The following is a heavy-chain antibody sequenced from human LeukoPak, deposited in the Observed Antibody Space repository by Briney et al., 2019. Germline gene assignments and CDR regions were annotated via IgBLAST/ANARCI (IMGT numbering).Heavy chain of an antibody. CDR1: GDSVNSDNHY. D-gene: IGHD2-15*01. V-gene: IGHV4-39*01. J-gene: IGHJ4*02. CDR3: ARRVSTPRVAAGGFDF. CDR2: LHSSGST. Sequence: PSETLSLTCTVSGDSVNSDNHYWVWIRQPPGKGLEWIGRLHSSGSTYRHPSLKSRVTVSLDSAKNLFSLRLDSVTAADTAMYYCARRVSTPRVAAGGFDFWGQGTLVTVSS.